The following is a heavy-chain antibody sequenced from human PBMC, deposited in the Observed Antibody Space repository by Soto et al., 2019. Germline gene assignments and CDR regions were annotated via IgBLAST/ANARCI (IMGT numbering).Heavy chain of an antibody. Sequence: PGGSLRLSCAASGFTFSSCTMSWVRQAPGRGLEWVSSITATGGSTYNAASVKGRFTISRDNSKNTLYMQMNSPRAEDTAVYFCAKGLSGGFRVDYWGQGTLVTVSS. CDR2: ITATGGST. CDR1: GFTFSSCT. J-gene: IGHJ4*02. V-gene: IGHV3-23*01. CDR3: AKGLSGGFRVDY. D-gene: IGHD2-15*01.